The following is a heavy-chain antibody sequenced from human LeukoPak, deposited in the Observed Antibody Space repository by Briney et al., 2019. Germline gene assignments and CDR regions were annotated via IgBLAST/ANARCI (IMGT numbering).Heavy chain of an antibody. D-gene: IGHD5/OR15-5a*01. CDR2: IWYDGSNK. CDR3: ARGTSVVGWLDP. Sequence: PGGSLRLSCAASGFTFSSYGMHWVRQAPGKGLEWVALIWYDGSNKYYADSVKGRFTISRDNSKNTLYLQMNSLRAEDTAVYYCARGTSVVGWLDPWGQGTLVTVSS. CDR1: GFTFSSYG. J-gene: IGHJ5*02. V-gene: IGHV3-33*01.